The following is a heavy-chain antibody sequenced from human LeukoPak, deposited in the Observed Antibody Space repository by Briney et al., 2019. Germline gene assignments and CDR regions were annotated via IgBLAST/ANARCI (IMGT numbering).Heavy chain of an antibody. D-gene: IGHD4-11*01. J-gene: IGHJ4*02. CDR1: GFAFSVYE. Sequence: GGSLRLSCAASGFAFSVYEMYWVRQAPGKGLEWVSYISSSGGTRYYADSVKGRFTISRDDSRKTVYLQMERMTAEDTAIYYCAKDAQRGFDYSNSLEYWGQGSLVTVAS. CDR3: AKDAQRGFDYSNSLEY. CDR2: ISSSGGTR. V-gene: IGHV3-48*03.